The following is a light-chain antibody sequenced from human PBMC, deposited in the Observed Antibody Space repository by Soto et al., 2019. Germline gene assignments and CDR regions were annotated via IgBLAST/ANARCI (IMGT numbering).Light chain of an antibody. CDR1: SSDVGGYNY. Sequence: QSVLTQPASVSGSPGQSIAISCTGTSSDVGGYNYVSWYQQHPGKAPKLIIYDVTNRPSGVSDRFSGSKSGNTASLTISGLQAEDEAGYYCSSFTSSSTYVFGSGTKVTVL. CDR3: SSFTSSSTYV. J-gene: IGLJ1*01. V-gene: IGLV2-14*01. CDR2: DVT.